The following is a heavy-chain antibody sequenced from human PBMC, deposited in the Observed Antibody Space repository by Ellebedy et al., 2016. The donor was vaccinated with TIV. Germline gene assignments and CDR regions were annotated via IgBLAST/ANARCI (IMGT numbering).Heavy chain of an antibody. J-gene: IGHJ4*02. Sequence: AASVKVSCKASGGTFSRYAISWVRQAPGQGLEWMGGIIPMLGRTNYAQKFQGRITITADESTSTTYMEMRSLSSDDTAMYYCARDSWWGQGTLVTVSS. CDR1: GGTFSRYA. V-gene: IGHV1-69*13. CDR2: IIPMLGRT. CDR3: ARDSW.